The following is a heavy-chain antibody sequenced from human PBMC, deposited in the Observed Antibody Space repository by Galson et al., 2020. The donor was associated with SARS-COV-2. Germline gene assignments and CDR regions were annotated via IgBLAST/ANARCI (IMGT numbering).Heavy chain of an antibody. CDR3: ARGSHCINGICKGDHFDL. V-gene: IGHV3-11*06. Sequence: GGSLRLSSEASGFTLSDYYMNWIRQAPGKGLEWVSYISSSSSYTNYADSVKGRFTISKDSAKKSLYLQMSSLRAEDTAVYYCARGSHCINGICKGDHFDLWGQGTLVSVSS. CDR1: GFTLSDYY. J-gene: IGHJ4*02. D-gene: IGHD2-21*01. CDR2: ISSSSSYT.